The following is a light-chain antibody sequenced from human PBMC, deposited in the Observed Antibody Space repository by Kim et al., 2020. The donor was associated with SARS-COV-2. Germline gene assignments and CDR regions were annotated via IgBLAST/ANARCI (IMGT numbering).Light chain of an antibody. CDR1: RSNIGAGYD. J-gene: IGLJ1*01. V-gene: IGLV1-40*01. CDR2: GNS. Sequence: QSVLTHPPSVSGSPGQWVTISCTGSRSNIGAGYDVPWYQQLPGTAPKLLIYGNSNRPSGVPDRFSGSKSGTSASLAISGLQPEDEADYYCQSYESSRSEVFGTGTKVTVL. CDR3: QSYESSRSEV.